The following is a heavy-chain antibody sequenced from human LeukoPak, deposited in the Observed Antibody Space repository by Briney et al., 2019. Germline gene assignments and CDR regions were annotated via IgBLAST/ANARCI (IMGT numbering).Heavy chain of an antibody. Sequence: GGSLRLSCAASGFTFRSYEMNWVPQAPGKGLEWLSYISTSGSPIYYADSVKGRFTISRDNAKNSLYLQMNSLRAEDTAVYYCARKYCSSTSCLFDYWGQGTLVTVSS. CDR1: GFTFRSYE. V-gene: IGHV3-48*03. J-gene: IGHJ4*02. CDR3: ARKYCSSTSCLFDY. CDR2: ISTSGSPI. D-gene: IGHD2-2*01.